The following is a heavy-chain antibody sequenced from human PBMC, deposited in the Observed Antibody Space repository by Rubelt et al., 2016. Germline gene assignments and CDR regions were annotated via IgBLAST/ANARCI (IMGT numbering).Heavy chain of an antibody. J-gene: IGHJ6*02. Sequence: GLEWIGYIYSSGSTNYNASLKSRVTISIDRSKNQFSLNLRSVTAADTAVYYCARDRTPSGYDSGMDVWGQGTTATVSS. CDR2: IYSSGST. CDR3: ARDRTPSGYDSGMDV. D-gene: IGHD5-12*01. V-gene: IGHV4-59*01.